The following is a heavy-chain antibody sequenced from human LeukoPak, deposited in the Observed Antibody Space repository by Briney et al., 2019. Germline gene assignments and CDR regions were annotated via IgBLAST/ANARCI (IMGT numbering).Heavy chain of an antibody. J-gene: IGHJ5*02. V-gene: IGHV3-21*01. CDR3: ARDRIAARPWWFDP. D-gene: IGHD6-6*01. CDR1: GFTFGDYA. Sequence: GGSLRLSCTASGFTFGDYAMSWVRQAPGKGLEWVSSISSSSSYIYYADSVKGRFTISRDNAKNSLYLQMNSLRAEDTAVYYCARDRIAARPWWFDPWGQGTLVTVSS. CDR2: ISSSSSYI.